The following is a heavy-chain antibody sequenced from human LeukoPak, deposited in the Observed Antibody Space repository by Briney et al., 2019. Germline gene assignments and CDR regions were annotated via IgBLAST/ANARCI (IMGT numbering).Heavy chain of an antibody. Sequence: SVKVSCKASGGTFSSYAISWVRQAPGQGLEWMGGIIPIFGTANYAQKFQGRVTITADKSTSTAYMELSSLRSEDTAVYYCVRVATRGYSSGWPFFDYWGQGTLVTVSS. J-gene: IGHJ4*02. CDR3: VRVATRGYSSGWPFFDY. CDR2: IIPIFGTA. V-gene: IGHV1-69*06. D-gene: IGHD6-19*01. CDR1: GGTFSSYA.